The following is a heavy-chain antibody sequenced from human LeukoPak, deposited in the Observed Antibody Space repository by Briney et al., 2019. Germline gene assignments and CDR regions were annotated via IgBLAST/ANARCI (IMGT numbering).Heavy chain of an antibody. Sequence: ALVKVPCKASGYTLNKFSMSWVRQAPGQGLEWLGWINTYNGNTNLGEKFQGRVTMTTATSTSTVYMELTSLRTDDTAVYFCARDTAQHLKRFDYWGQGTLVTVSS. V-gene: IGHV1-18*01. J-gene: IGHJ4*02. CDR2: INTYNGNT. CDR3: ARDTAQHLKRFDY. D-gene: IGHD6-13*01. CDR1: GYTLNKFS.